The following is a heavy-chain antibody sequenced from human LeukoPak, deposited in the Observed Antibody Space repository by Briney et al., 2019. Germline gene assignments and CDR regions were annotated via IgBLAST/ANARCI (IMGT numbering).Heavy chain of an antibody. V-gene: IGHV3-74*01. Sequence: GGSLRLSCAASGFTFSTYWMHWVRQAPGKGLVWVSHISTDGRTTDYADSVKGRFTISRDNTKNTLYLQMNSLTAEDTALYYCAKAAAAPSYYYYYGLDVWGQGTTVTVSS. CDR3: AKAAAAPSYYYYYGLDV. D-gene: IGHD6-13*01. CDR1: GFTFSTYW. J-gene: IGHJ6*02. CDR2: ISTDGRTT.